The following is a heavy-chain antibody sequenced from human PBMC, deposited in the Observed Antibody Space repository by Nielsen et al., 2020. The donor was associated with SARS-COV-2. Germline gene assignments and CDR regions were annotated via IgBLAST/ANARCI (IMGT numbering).Heavy chain of an antibody. CDR2: ISSSGSTI. J-gene: IGHJ4*02. Sequence: GGSLRLSCAASEFIFSEYYMGWIRQAPGKGLEWVSYISSSGSTIYYADSVKGRFTISRDNAKNSLYLQMNSLRTEDTAVYYCATSGYSSGWIFWGQGTLVTVSS. V-gene: IGHV3-11*04. CDR3: ATSGYSSGWIF. D-gene: IGHD6-19*01. CDR1: EFIFSEYY.